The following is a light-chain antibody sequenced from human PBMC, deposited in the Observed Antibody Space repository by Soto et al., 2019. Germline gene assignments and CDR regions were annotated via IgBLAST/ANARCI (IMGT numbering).Light chain of an antibody. V-gene: IGKV3-11*01. J-gene: IGKJ1*01. Sequence: IVFAHSPALKSFSPRESPSLSCGASQSVSDYLAWYQQKPGQAPRLFIYDVSKRATGIPARFSGSGSGTDFTLTISSLEPEDFAVYFCQQRYDWPWTFGLGTKVDIK. CDR1: QSVSDY. CDR3: QQRYDWPWT. CDR2: DVS.